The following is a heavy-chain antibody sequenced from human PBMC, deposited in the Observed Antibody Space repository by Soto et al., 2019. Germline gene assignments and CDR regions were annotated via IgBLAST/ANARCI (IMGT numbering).Heavy chain of an antibody. CDR2: IIPILGIA. D-gene: IGHD3-3*01. CDR1: GGTFSSYT. V-gene: IGHV1-69*04. Sequence: VKVSCKASGGTFSSYTISWVRQAPGQGLEWMGRIIPILGIANYAQKFQGRVTITADKSTSTAYMELSSLRSEDTAVYYCARDGRYDSRDNWIDPWGQGTLVTVSS. CDR3: ARDGRYDSRDNWIDP. J-gene: IGHJ5*02.